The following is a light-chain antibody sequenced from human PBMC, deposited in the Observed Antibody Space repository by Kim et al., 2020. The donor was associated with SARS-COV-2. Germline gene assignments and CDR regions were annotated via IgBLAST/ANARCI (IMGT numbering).Light chain of an antibody. J-gene: IGLJ2*01. CDR3: SSYTSSSKV. Sequence: PGRSITISCTGTSSDVGGYNYVSWYQQHPGKAPKLMIYDVSKRPSGVSNRFSGSKSGNTASLTISGLQAEDEADYYCSSYTSSSKVFGGGTQLTVL. CDR2: DVS. V-gene: IGLV2-14*04. CDR1: SSDVGGYNY.